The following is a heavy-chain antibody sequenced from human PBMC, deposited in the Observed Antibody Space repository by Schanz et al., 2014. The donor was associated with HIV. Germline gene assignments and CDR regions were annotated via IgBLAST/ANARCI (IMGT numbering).Heavy chain of an antibody. J-gene: IGHJ6*02. CDR3: ARDGGEV. V-gene: IGHV3-30*03. CDR2: ISYDGVNK. CDR1: GFTFNSYG. Sequence: QVQLVESGGGVVQPGRALRLSCAASGFTFNSYGMHWVRQAPGKGLEWVAVISYDGVNKYYADSVKGRFTISRDNSKNTLYLQFKSLRAEDTAVYYCARDGGEVWGQGTTVTVSS. D-gene: IGHD3-16*01.